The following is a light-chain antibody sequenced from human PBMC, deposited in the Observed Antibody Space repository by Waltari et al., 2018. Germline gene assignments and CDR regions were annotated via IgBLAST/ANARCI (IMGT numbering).Light chain of an antibody. CDR3: QHYLRLPVT. CDR1: QSVTRA. CDR2: GAS. Sequence: EIVLTQSPGTLSLSPGESATLSCRTSQSVTRALAWYQQKPGQAPMLLNYGASNRATGIPDRFSGSGSGTDFSLTISSLEPEDFAVYYCQHYLRLPVTFGQGTKVEVK. V-gene: IGKV3-20*01. J-gene: IGKJ1*01.